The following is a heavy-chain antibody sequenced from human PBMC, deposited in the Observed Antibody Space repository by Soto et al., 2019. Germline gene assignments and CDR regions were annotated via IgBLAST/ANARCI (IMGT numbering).Heavy chain of an antibody. CDR1: GGSVSRDY. Sequence: PSETLSLTCTVSGGSVSRDYWSWIRQPPGKGLEWIGYIYNIGSTNYNPSLKSRLTISVDTSKNQFDLKLRSVTAADTALYYCARGPLRVVGWDRARSNYYGGDVWGQGTTVTVSS. CDR3: ARGPLRVVGWDRARSNYYGGDV. D-gene: IGHD1-26*01. V-gene: IGHV4-59*02. J-gene: IGHJ6*02. CDR2: IYNIGST.